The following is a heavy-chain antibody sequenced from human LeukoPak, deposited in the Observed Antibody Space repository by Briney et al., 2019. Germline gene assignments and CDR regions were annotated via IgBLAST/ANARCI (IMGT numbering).Heavy chain of an antibody. CDR1: GFTVSNNF. CDR2: IYPRGTT. J-gene: IGHJ3*02. CDR3: ATVLRSGNTGFAFAI. V-gene: IGHV3-66*02. D-gene: IGHD3-3*01. Sequence: GGSLRLSWAPSGFTVSNNFMTWVRQPSGKGLEWVSMIYPRGTTYSADSVKGRFTISRDDSQNTLYLQLNSLSPDDTALYFCATVLRSGNTGFAFAIWGQGTMVTVSS.